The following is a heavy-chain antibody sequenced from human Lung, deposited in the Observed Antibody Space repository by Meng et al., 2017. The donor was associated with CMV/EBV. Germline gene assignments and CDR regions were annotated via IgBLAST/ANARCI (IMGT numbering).Heavy chain of an antibody. J-gene: IGHJ4*02. D-gene: IGHD3-22*01. Sequence: SCAASGFTFSDFYMSWIRQAPGKGLEWVSYITSSGRTIHYADSVKGRFTVSRDNAKNSLYLQMNSLRAEDTAVYYCARGSRVTMIVVAPYGWGQGTLVTVSS. CDR1: GFTFSDFY. CDR3: ARGSRVTMIVVAPYG. V-gene: IGHV3-11*01. CDR2: ITSSGRTI.